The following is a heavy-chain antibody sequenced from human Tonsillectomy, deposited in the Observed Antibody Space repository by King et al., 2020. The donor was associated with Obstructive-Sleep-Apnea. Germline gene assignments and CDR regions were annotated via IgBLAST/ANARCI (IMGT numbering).Heavy chain of an antibody. D-gene: IGHD2-15*01. CDR1: GFTFSSYG. J-gene: IGHJ6*02. V-gene: IGHV3-30*02. Sequence: VQLVESGGGVVQPGRSLRLSCAASGFTFSSYGVHWVRQAPGKGLEWVAFIPYDDGSIKYYADSVKGRFTISRDNSKNTLYLQMNSLRAEDTAVYYCAKESPYCSGGSCYGMDVWGQGTTVTVSS. CDR2: IPYDDGSIK. CDR3: AKESPYCSGGSCYGMDV.